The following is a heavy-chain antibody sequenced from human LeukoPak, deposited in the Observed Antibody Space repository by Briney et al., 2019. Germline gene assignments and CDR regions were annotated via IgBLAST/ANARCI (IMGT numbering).Heavy chain of an antibody. D-gene: IGHD1-26*01. V-gene: IGHV4-59*01. J-gene: IGHJ4*02. CDR1: GGSISSYY. CDR2: IYYSGST. Sequence: PSETLSLTCTVSGGSISSYYWSWIRQPPGKGLEWIGYIYYSGSTNYNPSLKGRVTISVDTSKNQFSLKLSSVTAADTAVYYCARGTELGVIDYWGQGTLVTVSS. CDR3: ARGTELGVIDY.